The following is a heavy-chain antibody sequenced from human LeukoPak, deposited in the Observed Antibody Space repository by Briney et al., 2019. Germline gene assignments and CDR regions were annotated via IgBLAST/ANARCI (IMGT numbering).Heavy chain of an antibody. D-gene: IGHD4/OR15-4a*01. CDR1: GYTFTGYY. Sequence: ASVKVSCKASGYTFTGYYMHWVRQAPGQGLEWMEWINPNSGGTNYAQKFQGRVTMTRDTSISTDYMELSRVRSDDTAVYYCARAHDYIYYYYYYMDVWGKGTTVTVSS. CDR3: ARAHDYIYYYYYYMDV. CDR2: INPNSGGT. J-gene: IGHJ6*03. V-gene: IGHV1-2*02.